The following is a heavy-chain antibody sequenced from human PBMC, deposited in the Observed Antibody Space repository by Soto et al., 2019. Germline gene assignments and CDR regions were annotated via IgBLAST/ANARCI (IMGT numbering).Heavy chain of an antibody. CDR1: GFTFGDYA. CDR3: TSASSLDFDI. CDR2: IRRNAYGGTT. Sequence: PGGSLRLSCTTSGFTFGDYALSWVRQAPGKGLEWVGFIRRNAYGGTTDYAASVKGRFPISRDDSKSIAYLQMNSLRTEDTALYYCTSASSLDFDIWGQGTLVAVSS. J-gene: IGHJ4*02. D-gene: IGHD3-16*01. V-gene: IGHV3-49*04.